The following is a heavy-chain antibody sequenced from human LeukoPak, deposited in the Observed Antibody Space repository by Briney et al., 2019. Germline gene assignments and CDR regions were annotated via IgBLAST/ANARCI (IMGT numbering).Heavy chain of an antibody. CDR3: VKDRPCETCMPMDA. CDR1: GFRFTDYS. Sequence: GGSLRLSCAASGFRFTDYSMSWVRQAPGKGLEWVAGLGRSGEYKYYADSVKGRFTISRDNSKDTVSLQMISLRAEDSAIYFCVKDRPCETCMPMDAWGQGTTVTVSS. D-gene: IGHD2-2*01. CDR2: LGRSGEYK. J-gene: IGHJ6*02. V-gene: IGHV3-23*01.